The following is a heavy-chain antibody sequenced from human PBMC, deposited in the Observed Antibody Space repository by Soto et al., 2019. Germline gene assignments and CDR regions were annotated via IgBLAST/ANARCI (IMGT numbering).Heavy chain of an antibody. V-gene: IGHV3-7*01. J-gene: IGHJ4*02. CDR2: IHIDGTET. D-gene: IGHD6-19*01. Sequence: EVQLVESGGAWVQPGGSLRLSCATSGFTFTHYWMNLVRQAPGKGLEWVANIHIDGTETYYGDSVKGRFTISRDNAKNSLYRQMDSLRDEYMAVYYGARNRGWEMLDYWGQGPLVTVSS. CDR3: ARNRGWEMLDY. CDR1: GFTFTHYW.